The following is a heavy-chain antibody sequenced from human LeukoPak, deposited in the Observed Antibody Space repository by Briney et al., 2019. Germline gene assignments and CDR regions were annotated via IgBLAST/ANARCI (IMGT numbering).Heavy chain of an antibody. Sequence: SQTLSLTCTVSGGSISSGSYYWSWIRQPAGKGLEWIGRIHTSGSTNYNPSLKSRVTISVDTSKNQFSPKLSSVTAADTAVYYCARELVVPAAIGWFDPWGQGTLVTVSS. CDR2: IHTSGST. D-gene: IGHD2-2*02. CDR3: ARELVVPAAIGWFDP. V-gene: IGHV4-61*02. CDR1: GGSISSGSYY. J-gene: IGHJ5*02.